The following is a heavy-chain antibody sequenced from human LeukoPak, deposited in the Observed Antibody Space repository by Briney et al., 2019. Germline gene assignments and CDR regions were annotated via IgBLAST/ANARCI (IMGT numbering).Heavy chain of an antibody. V-gene: IGHV3-11*06. CDR3: ARDQGSSGYYLEYFQH. CDR1: GFTFSDYY. J-gene: IGHJ1*01. D-gene: IGHD3-22*01. CDR2: LSTSSSFT. Sequence: GGSLRLSCAASGFTFSDYYVSWIRQAPGKGLEWLSYLSTSSSFTYYADSVKGRFTISRDNSKNTLYLQMNSLRAEDTAVYYCARDQGSSGYYLEYFQHWGQGTLVTVSS.